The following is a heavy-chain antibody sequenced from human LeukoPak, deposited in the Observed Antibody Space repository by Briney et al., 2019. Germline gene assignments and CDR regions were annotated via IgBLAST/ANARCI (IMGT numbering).Heavy chain of an antibody. J-gene: IGHJ6*03. V-gene: IGHV1-8*01. Sequence: ASVKVSCKASGYTFTSYDINWVRQATGQGLEWMGWMNPNSGNTGYAQKFQGRVTMTRNTSISTAYMELSSLRSEDTAVYYCARGPKYCSGGSCYSVYYYYYMDVWGKGTTVTISS. CDR3: ARGPKYCSGGSCYSVYYYYYMDV. CDR1: GYTFTSYD. D-gene: IGHD2-15*01. CDR2: MNPNSGNT.